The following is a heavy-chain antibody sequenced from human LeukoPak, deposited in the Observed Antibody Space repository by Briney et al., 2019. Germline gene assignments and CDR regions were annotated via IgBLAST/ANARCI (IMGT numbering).Heavy chain of an antibody. D-gene: IGHD6-13*01. CDR2: IYYSGSGGT. CDR1: GGSISPYY. CDR3: AREVPSAGISAPTYFDY. V-gene: IGHV4-59*01. Sequence: PSETLSLTCTVSGGSISPYYWSWIRQPPGKGLEWIGYIYYSGSGGTNHNPSLKSRVTISVDTSKNQFSLKLTSVTAADTAVYFCAREVPSAGISAPTYFDYWGQGTLVTVSS. J-gene: IGHJ4*02.